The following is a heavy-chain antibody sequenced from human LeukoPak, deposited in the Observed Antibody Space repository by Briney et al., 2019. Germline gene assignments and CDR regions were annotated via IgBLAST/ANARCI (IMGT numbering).Heavy chain of an antibody. V-gene: IGHV3-21*01. J-gene: IGHJ4*02. CDR2: ISSSSSYI. CDR1: GFTFSSYS. D-gene: IGHD2-15*01. Sequence: GGSLRLSCAASGFTFSSYSMNWVRQAPGKGLEWVSSISSSSSYIYYADSVMGRFTISRDNAKNSLYLQMNSLRAEDTAVYYCARDNCSGGSCYPDLDYWGQGTLVTVSS. CDR3: ARDNCSGGSCYPDLDY.